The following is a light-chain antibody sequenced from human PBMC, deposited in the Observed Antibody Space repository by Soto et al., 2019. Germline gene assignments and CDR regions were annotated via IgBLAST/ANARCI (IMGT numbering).Light chain of an antibody. V-gene: IGKV1-39*01. CDR1: QSISTS. J-gene: IGKJ2*01. CDR2: SAS. CDR3: QQSYSTTVT. Sequence: DIQMTQSPSSLSASVGDRVTITCRASQSISTSLGCLQQKPGKAPKLLIYSASSLQSGIPSRFSGSGSGTDFTLTISSLQTEDFATYYCQQSYSTTVTFGQGTKLEIK.